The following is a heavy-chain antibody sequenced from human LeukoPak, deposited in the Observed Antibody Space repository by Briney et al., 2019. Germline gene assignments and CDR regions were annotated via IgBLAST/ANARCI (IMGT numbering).Heavy chain of an antibody. V-gene: IGHV1-18*01. CDR1: GYTFTSYG. Sequence: ASVKVSCKASGYTFTSYGISGVRQAPRQGLEWMGWISAYNGNTDYAQKLQGRVTMTTDTSTSTAYMELRSLRSDDTAVYYCARYREWLGNFDYWGQGTLVTVSS. D-gene: IGHD5-12*01. CDR2: ISAYNGNT. J-gene: IGHJ4*02. CDR3: ARYREWLGNFDY.